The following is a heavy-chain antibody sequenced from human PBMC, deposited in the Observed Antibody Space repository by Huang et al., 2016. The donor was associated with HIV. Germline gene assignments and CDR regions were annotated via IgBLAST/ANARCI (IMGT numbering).Heavy chain of an antibody. D-gene: IGHD1-26*01. Sequence: EVQLVESGGNLIQTGGFLRLACAASGFRFDNSAMYWVRQAPGKGLEWVASISWNSANIAYGDSVKGRVTISRDNARNSLYLQMNSLRPDDTALYYCVKGDIVGTANFFDYWGQGTQVSVSS. V-gene: IGHV3-9*01. CDR1: GFRFDNSA. CDR2: ISWNSANI. J-gene: IGHJ4*02. CDR3: VKGDIVGTANFFDY.